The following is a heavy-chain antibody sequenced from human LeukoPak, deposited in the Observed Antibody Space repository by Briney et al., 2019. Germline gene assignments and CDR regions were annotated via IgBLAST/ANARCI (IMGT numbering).Heavy chain of an antibody. Sequence: PSETLSLTCTVSGGSISSGSYYWSWLRQPAGKGLEWIGRIYTSGSTNYNPSLKSRVTISVDTSKNQFSLKLSSVTAADTAVYYCARGSGDFDYWGQGTLVTVSS. CDR2: IYTSGST. CDR3: ARGSGDFDY. CDR1: GGSISSGSYY. V-gene: IGHV4-61*02. J-gene: IGHJ4*02.